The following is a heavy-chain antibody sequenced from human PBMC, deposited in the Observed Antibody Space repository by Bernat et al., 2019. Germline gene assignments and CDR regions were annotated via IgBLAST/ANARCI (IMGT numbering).Heavy chain of an antibody. Sequence: EVQLVESGGGLVQPGGSLRLSCAASGFTFSSYSMNWVRQAPGKGLEWVSSITRSSSYIYYADSVKGRFTISRDNAKKSLYLQLDSLRAEDRAVYYCAREDLTGYFDYWGQGTLVTVSS. J-gene: IGHJ4*02. V-gene: IGHV3-21*01. CDR1: GFTFSSYS. CDR2: ITRSSSYI. D-gene: IGHD3-9*01. CDR3: AREDLTGYFDY.